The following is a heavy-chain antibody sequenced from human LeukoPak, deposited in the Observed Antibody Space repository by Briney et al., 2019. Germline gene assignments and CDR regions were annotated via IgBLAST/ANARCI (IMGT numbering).Heavy chain of an antibody. D-gene: IGHD2-8*02. Sequence: GGSLRLSYAASGFTFSTFVMSGVRQPPGKGLEGVLSIFPSGGEIHYADSVRGRFTISRDNSKSTMSLQMNSLRAEDTAIYYCATYRQVLLPFESWGQGTLVTVSS. J-gene: IGHJ4*02. CDR3: ATYRQVLLPFES. CDR2: IFPSGGEI. V-gene: IGHV3-23*01. CDR1: GFTFSTFV.